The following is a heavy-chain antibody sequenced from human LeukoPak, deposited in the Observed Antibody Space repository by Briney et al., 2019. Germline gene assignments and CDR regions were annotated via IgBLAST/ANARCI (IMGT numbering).Heavy chain of an antibody. V-gene: IGHV4-4*09. CDR1: GGSISSYY. CDR2: IYTSGST. Sequence: PSETLSLTCTVSGGSISSYYWSWIRQPPGEGLEWIGYIYTSGSTNYNPSLKSRVTISVDTSKNQFSLKLSSVTAADTAVYYCASGYCSGGSCRAWWFDPWGQGTLVTVSS. D-gene: IGHD2-15*01. J-gene: IGHJ5*02. CDR3: ASGYCSGGSCRAWWFDP.